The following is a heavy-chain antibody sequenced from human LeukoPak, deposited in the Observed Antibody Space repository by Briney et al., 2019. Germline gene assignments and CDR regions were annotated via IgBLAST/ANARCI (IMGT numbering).Heavy chain of an antibody. CDR2: INPSGGST. V-gene: IGHV1-46*01. D-gene: IGHD6-19*01. CDR1: GYTFTSYY. J-gene: IGHJ4*02. CDR3: ARVRHSGWYTDY. Sequence: ASVKVSCKASGYTFTSYYMHWVRQAPGQGLEWMGIINPSGGSTSYAQKFQGRVTMTRDMSTSTVYMELSSLRSEDTAVYYCARVRHSGWYTDYRGQGTLVTVSS.